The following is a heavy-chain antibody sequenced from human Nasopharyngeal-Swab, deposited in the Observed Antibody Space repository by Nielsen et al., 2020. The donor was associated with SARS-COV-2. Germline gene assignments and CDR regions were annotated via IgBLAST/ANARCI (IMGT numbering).Heavy chain of an antibody. V-gene: IGHV4-59*01. D-gene: IGHD3-16*01. Sequence: SETLSLTCTVSGGSISSYYWSWIRQPSGKGLEWIGYIYYSGSTNYNPSPKSRVTISVDTSKNQFSLKLSSVTAADTAVYYCARAGVGGAFDIWGQGTMVTVSS. J-gene: IGHJ3*02. CDR2: IYYSGST. CDR3: ARAGVGGAFDI. CDR1: GGSISSYY.